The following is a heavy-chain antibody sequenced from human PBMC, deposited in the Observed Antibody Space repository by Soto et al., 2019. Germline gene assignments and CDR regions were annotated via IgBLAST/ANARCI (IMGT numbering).Heavy chain of an antibody. J-gene: IGHJ4*01. CDR1: GYSVRGGSY. CDR2: IYHGGTT. V-gene: IGHV4-38-2*02. CDR3: ARVHVMVVAGSTFDY. Sequence: PSETLSLTCTVSGYSVRGGSYWGWIRQPPGKGPEWIASIYHGGTTFYNPSLKSRITISIGTSNNQFSLKLRSVTAADTAVYYCARVHVMVVAGSTFDYWGHGTLVTVSS. D-gene: IGHD6-19*01.